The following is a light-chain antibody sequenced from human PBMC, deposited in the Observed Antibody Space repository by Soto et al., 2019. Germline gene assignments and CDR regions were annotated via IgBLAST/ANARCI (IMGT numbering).Light chain of an antibody. J-gene: IGLJ2*01. V-gene: IGLV2-23*01. CDR2: DDT. CDR3: FSYSGGSTVI. Sequence: QSVLTQPASVSGSPGQSITISCTGTTSDVANYNLVSWYQQHPGKAPKLMIYDDTKRPSWVSNRFSGSKSGDTASLTISGLQAEDEADYHCFSYSGGSTVIFGGGTKLTVL. CDR1: TSDVANYNL.